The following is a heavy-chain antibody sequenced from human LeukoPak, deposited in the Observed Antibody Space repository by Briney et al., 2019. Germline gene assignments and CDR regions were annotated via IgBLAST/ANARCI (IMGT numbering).Heavy chain of an antibody. Sequence: SETLSLTCAVYGGSFSGYYWSWTRQPPGKGLEWIGEINHSGSTNYNPSLKSRVTISVDTSKNQFSLKLSSVTAADTAVYYCARGRGNNWYLNFDYWGQGTLVTVSS. CDR1: GGSFSGYY. CDR2: INHSGST. V-gene: IGHV4-34*01. CDR3: ARGRGNNWYLNFDY. D-gene: IGHD6-13*01. J-gene: IGHJ4*02.